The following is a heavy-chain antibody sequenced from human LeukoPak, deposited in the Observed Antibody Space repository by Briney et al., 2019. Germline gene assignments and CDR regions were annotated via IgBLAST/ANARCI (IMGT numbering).Heavy chain of an antibody. D-gene: IGHD3-10*01. Sequence: PSETLSLTCTVSGGSISSSSYYWGWIRQPPGKGLEWIGSIYYSGSTYYNPSLKSRVTISVDTSKNQFSLKLSSVTAADTAVYYCARGSQAYYYGSGSYNWFDPWGQGTLVTVSS. CDR2: IYYSGST. V-gene: IGHV4-39*07. J-gene: IGHJ5*02. CDR3: ARGSQAYYYGSGSYNWFDP. CDR1: GGSISSSSYY.